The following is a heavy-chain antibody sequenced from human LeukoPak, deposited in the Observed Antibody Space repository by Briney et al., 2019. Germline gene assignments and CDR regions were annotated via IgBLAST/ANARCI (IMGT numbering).Heavy chain of an antibody. D-gene: IGHD4-23*01. CDR1: GFTFSTYC. Sequence: GGSLRLSCAASGFTFSTYCMHWVRQAPAKGLEWVAFIRRDGRDEDYAASVKGRFTVSRDNSKNTLYPQMNGLRAEDTAVYYCAKDRDGGNFFFDYWGQGTLATVSS. J-gene: IGHJ4*02. V-gene: IGHV3-30*02. CDR2: IRRDGRDE. CDR3: AKDRDGGNFFFDY.